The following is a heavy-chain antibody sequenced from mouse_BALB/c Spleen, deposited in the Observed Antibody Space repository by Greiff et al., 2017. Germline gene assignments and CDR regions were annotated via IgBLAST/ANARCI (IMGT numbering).Heavy chain of an antibody. D-gene: IGHD2-4*01. CDR2: ISSGSSTI. CDR3: ARLYDYGAWFAY. J-gene: IGHJ3*01. Sequence: EVQGVESGGGLVQPGGSRKLSCAASGFTFSSFGMHWVRQAPEKGLEWVAYISSGSSTIYYADTVKGRFTISRDNPKNTLFLQMTSLRSEDTAMYYCARLYDYGAWFAYWGQGTLVTVSA. CDR1: GFTFSSFG. V-gene: IGHV5-17*02.